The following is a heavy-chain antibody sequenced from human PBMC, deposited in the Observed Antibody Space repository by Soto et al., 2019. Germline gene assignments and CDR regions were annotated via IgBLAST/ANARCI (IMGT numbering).Heavy chain of an antibody. V-gene: IGHV3-49*04. D-gene: IGHD3-22*01. CDR1: GFTFADYA. Sequence: GGSLRLSCTASGFTFADYAMSWVRQAPGRGLEWIGFIRSKAHGGTSEYAASVRARFTISRDDSKSIAYLQMNSLKTEDTAVYYCSRALDSSGYYLTPYWGQGTLVTVSS. J-gene: IGHJ1*01. CDR2: IRSKAHGGTS. CDR3: SRALDSSGYYLTPY.